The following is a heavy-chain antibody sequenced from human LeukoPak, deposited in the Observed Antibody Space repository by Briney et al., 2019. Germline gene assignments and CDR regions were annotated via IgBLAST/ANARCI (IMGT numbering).Heavy chain of an antibody. J-gene: IGHJ5*02. CDR1: GGSISSYY. CDR2: IDHSGYT. D-gene: IGHD1-26*01. V-gene: IGHV4-59*01. Sequence: SETLSLTCTVSGGSISSYYWSWIRQPPGKGLQWIGYIDHSGYTNYNRSLKSRVAISVDTSKNQFSLKLSSVTAADTAVYYCARVSGSYYPGWFDPWGQGTLVTVSS. CDR3: ARVSGSYYPGWFDP.